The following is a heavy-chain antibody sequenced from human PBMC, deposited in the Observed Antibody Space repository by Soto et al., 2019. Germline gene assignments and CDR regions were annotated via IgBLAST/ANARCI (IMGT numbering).Heavy chain of an antibody. CDR3: ARHMTWVTTIAIFDY. D-gene: IGHD5-12*01. CDR2: IYYSGST. Sequence: SETLSLTCTVSGGSISSYYWSWIRQPPGKGLEWIGYIYYSGSTNYNPSLKSRVTISVDTSKNQFSLKLSSVTAADTAVYYCARHMTWVTTIAIFDYWGQGTLVTVSS. V-gene: IGHV4-59*08. CDR1: GGSISSYY. J-gene: IGHJ4*02.